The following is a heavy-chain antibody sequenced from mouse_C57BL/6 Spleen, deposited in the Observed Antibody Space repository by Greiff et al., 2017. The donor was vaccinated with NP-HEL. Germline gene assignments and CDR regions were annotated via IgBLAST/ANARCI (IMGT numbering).Heavy chain of an antibody. J-gene: IGHJ1*03. CDR2: ISSGGSTI. D-gene: IGHD3-3*01. CDR1: GFTFSDYG. V-gene: IGHV5-17*01. Sequence: EVKLMESGGGLVKPGGSLKLSCAASGFTFSDYGMHWVRQAPEKGLEWVAYISSGGSTIYYADTVKGRFTISRDNAKNTLFLQMTSLRSEDTAMYYCARGDRYFDVWGTGTTVTVSS. CDR3: ARGDRYFDV.